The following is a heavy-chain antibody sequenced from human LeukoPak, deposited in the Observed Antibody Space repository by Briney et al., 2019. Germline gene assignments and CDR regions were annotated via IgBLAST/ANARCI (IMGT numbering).Heavy chain of an antibody. CDR2: IYYSGST. V-gene: IGHV4-59*08. Sequence: PSETLSLTCTVSGGSISSYYWSWIRQPPGKGLGWIGYIYYSGSTNYNPSLKSRVTISVDTSKNQFSLKLSSVTAADTAVYYCARQPYSGSLVDYWGQGTLVTVSS. CDR1: GGSISSYY. CDR3: ARQPYSGSLVDY. D-gene: IGHD1-26*01. J-gene: IGHJ4*02.